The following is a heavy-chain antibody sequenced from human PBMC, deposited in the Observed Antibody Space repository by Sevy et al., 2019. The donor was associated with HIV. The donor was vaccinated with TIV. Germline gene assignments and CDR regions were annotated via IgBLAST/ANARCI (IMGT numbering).Heavy chain of an antibody. CDR2: IRYDGSNK. V-gene: IGHV3-30*02. CDR3: AKDISSWYGDGFDY. D-gene: IGHD6-13*01. CDR1: GFTFSSYG. Sequence: GGSLRLSCAASGFTFSSYGMHWVRQAPGKGLEWVAFIRYDGSNKYYADSVKGRFTISRDNSKNTLYLQMNSLGAEDTAVYYCAKDISSWYGDGFDYWGQGTLVTVSS. J-gene: IGHJ4*02.